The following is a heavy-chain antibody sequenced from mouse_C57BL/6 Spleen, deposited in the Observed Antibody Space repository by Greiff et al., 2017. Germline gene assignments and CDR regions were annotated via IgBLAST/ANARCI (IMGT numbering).Heavy chain of an antibody. Sequence: QVQLQQPGAELVRPGTSVKLSCKASGYTFTSYWMHWVKQRPGQGLEWIGVIDPSDSYTNYNQKFKGKATLTVDTSSSTAYMQLSSLTSEDSAVYYCARGDTVGGFAYWGQGTLVTVSA. CDR1: GYTFTSYW. CDR3: ARGDTVGGFAY. CDR2: IDPSDSYT. J-gene: IGHJ3*01. V-gene: IGHV1-59*01. D-gene: IGHD1-1*01.